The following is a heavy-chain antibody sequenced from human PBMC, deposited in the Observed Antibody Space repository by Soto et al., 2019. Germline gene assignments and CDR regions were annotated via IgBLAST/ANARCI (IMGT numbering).Heavy chain of an antibody. Sequence: SGGSLRLSCAASGFSFSISPMQWVRQAPGKGPEWVALISYDGTNKFYADSVKGRFTISRDNSKSTLYLQVDSLRPEDAAVYYCARDPKTSGGQHWAFNYFDSWGQGTLVTVSS. V-gene: IGHV3-30-3*01. CDR1: GFSFSISP. J-gene: IGHJ4*02. CDR3: ARDPKTSGGQHWAFNYFDS. CDR2: ISYDGTNK. D-gene: IGHD7-27*01.